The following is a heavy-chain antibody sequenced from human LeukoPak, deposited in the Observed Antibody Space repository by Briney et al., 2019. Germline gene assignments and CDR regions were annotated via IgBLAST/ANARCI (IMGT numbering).Heavy chain of an antibody. D-gene: IGHD2-2*01. V-gene: IGHV3-21*01. Sequence: GGSLRLSCAASGFTFSSYSMYWVRQAPGKGLEWVSSISSSSSYIYYADSVKGRFTISRDNAKNSLYLQMNSLRAEDTAVYYCARDVAPAAMDHYGMDVWGQGTTVTVSS. CDR2: ISSSSSYI. CDR3: ARDVAPAAMDHYGMDV. J-gene: IGHJ6*02. CDR1: GFTFSSYS.